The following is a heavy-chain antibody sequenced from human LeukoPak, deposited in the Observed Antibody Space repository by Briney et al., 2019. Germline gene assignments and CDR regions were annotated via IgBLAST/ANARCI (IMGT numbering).Heavy chain of an antibody. CDR2: IRYDGSNK. J-gene: IGHJ3*02. CDR1: GFTFSSYG. D-gene: IGHD3-22*01. CDR3: ARDQHYYDSSGYPAFDI. V-gene: IGHV3-30*02. Sequence: QAGGSLRLSCAASGFTFSSYGMHWVRQAPGKGLEWVAFIRYDGSNKYYADSVKGRFTISRDNSKNTLYLQMNSLRAEDTAVYYCARDQHYYDSSGYPAFDIWGQGTMVTVSS.